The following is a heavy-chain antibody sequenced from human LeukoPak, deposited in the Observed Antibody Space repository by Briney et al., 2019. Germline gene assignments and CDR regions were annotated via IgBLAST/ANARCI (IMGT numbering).Heavy chain of an antibody. Sequence: PSETLSLTCTVSGGSISSGGYYWSWIRQHPGKGLEWIGYIYYSGSTYYNPSLKSRVTISVDTSKNQFSLNLSSVTAADTAVYFCARDGRSSPSTWGQGTLVTVSS. D-gene: IGHD2-2*01. CDR3: ARDGRSSPST. J-gene: IGHJ4*02. CDR1: GGSISSGGYY. V-gene: IGHV4-31*03. CDR2: IYYSGST.